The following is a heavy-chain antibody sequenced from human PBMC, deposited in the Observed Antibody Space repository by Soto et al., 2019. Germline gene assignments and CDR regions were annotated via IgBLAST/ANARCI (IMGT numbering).Heavy chain of an antibody. CDR3: TRSMTTSEWVTPRYYYGMDV. CDR1: GFTFSGSA. V-gene: IGHV3-73*02. Sequence: EVQLVESGGGLVQPGGSLKVSCAASGFTFSGSAMHWVRQASGKGLEWVGRIRSKANSYATAYAASVKGRFTISRDDSXXTXYXXMNSLKTEDTAVYYCTRSMTTSEWVTPRYYYGMDVWGQGTTVTVSS. CDR2: IRSKANSYAT. J-gene: IGHJ6*02. D-gene: IGHD4-17*01.